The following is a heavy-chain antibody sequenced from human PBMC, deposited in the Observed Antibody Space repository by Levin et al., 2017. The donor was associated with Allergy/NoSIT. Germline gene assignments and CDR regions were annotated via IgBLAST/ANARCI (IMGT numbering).Heavy chain of an antibody. CDR1: GFTLTPYW. J-gene: IGHJ6*02. CDR3: ARDSYSKGDV. CDR2: IKKDGSVR. Sequence: GESLKISCVGSGFTLTPYWMSWVRQAPGKGLEWVANIKKDGSVRNYVGSVRGRFTISRDNTKNSLFLQMNSPTAEDTAVYYCARDSYSKGDVWGQGTTVTVSS. D-gene: IGHD4-11*01. V-gene: IGHV3-7*01.